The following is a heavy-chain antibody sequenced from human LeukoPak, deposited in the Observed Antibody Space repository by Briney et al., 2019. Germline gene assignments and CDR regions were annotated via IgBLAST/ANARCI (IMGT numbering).Heavy chain of an antibody. Sequence: GASVKVSCKASGYTFTSYGISWVRQAPGQGLEWMGWISAYNGNTNYAQKLQGRVTMTTDTSTSTAYMELRSLRSDDTAVYYCARVYYDILTGYSNLNYWGQGTLVTVSS. J-gene: IGHJ4*02. CDR1: GYTFTSYG. CDR3: ARVYYDILTGYSNLNY. D-gene: IGHD3-9*01. CDR2: ISAYNGNT. V-gene: IGHV1-18*01.